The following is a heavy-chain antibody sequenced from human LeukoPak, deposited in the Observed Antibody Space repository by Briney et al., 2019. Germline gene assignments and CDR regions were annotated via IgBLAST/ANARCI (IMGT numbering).Heavy chain of an antibody. Sequence: GGSLRLSCAASGFTFSDYSMNWVRQAPGKGLEWVSYISSSSNAIYYADSVKGRFTISRDNAKNSLYLQMNSLRDEDTAVYYCRLGVDAFDIWGQGTMVTVSS. CDR2: ISSSSNAI. D-gene: IGHD3-16*01. V-gene: IGHV3-48*02. CDR3: RLGVDAFDI. CDR1: GFTFSDYS. J-gene: IGHJ3*02.